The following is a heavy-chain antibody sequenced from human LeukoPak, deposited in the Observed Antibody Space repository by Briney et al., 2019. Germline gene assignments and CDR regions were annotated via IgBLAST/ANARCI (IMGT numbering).Heavy chain of an antibody. V-gene: IGHV3-48*03. D-gene: IGHD4-17*01. CDR1: GFTFSSYE. J-gene: IGHJ4*02. CDR3: ARTGTAVTTFDY. CDR2: ISSSGSAI. Sequence: PGGPLRLSCAASGFTFSSYEMNWVRQAPGKGLEWVSYISSSGSAIYYAASGKGQFTISKDNAKNSLNLQMNSLRAEDTAVYFCARTGTAVTTFDYWGQGTLVTVSS.